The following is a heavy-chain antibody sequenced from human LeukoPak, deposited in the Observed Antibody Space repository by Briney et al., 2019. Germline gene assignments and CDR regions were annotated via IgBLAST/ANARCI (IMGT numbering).Heavy chain of an antibody. CDR2: IWSDGSDK. Sequence: GGSLRLPCAASGFTFNTYAMHWVRQAPGKGLDWVALIWSDGSDKYHVDSVKGRFTISRDNSKNTLYLQMNSLRAEDTAMYYCARDLRYSSLDYWGQGTLVTVSS. D-gene: IGHD4-11*01. V-gene: IGHV3-33*01. CDR3: ARDLRYSSLDY. CDR1: GFTFNTYA. J-gene: IGHJ4*02.